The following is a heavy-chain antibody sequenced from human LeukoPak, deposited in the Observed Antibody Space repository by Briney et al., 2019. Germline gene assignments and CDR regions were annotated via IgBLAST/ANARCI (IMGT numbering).Heavy chain of an antibody. CDR3: ARGQKAYDYVWGSTDYRGSGY. J-gene: IGHJ4*02. CDR1: GYTFIGYY. D-gene: IGHD3-16*01. V-gene: IGHV1-2*04. Sequence: ASVKVSCKASGYTFIGYYMHWVRQAPGQGLEWMGWINPNSGGTNYAQKFQGWVTMTRDTSISTAYMELSRLRSDDTAVYYCARGQKAYDYVWGSTDYRGSGYWGQGTLVTVSS. CDR2: INPNSGGT.